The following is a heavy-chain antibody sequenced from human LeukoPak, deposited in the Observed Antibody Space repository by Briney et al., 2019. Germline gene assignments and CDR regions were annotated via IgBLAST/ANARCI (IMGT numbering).Heavy chain of an antibody. J-gene: IGHJ4*02. Sequence: PSGTLSLTCAVYGGSFSGYYWSWIRQPPGKGLEWIGEINHSGSTNYNPSLKGRVTISVDTSKNQFSLKLSSVTAADTAVYYCARGRSYNYYDSSGYSRGYWGQGTLVTVSS. CDR2: INHSGST. CDR3: ARGRSYNYYDSSGYSRGY. CDR1: GGSFSGYY. V-gene: IGHV4-34*01. D-gene: IGHD3-22*01.